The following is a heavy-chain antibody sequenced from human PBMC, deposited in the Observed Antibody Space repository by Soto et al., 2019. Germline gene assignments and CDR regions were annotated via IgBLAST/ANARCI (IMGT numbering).Heavy chain of an antibody. V-gene: IGHV4-34*01. CDR3: ARVLAARASRDFDY. J-gene: IGHJ4*02. CDR2: INPSGGT. CDR1: GGSFSTDY. Sequence: QVQLQQWGAGLLKPSETLSLTCAVYGGSFSTDYWSWIRQPPGKGLEWIGEINPSGGTNYNPSLKSPVTISVATSKNQFSLKLSSVTAADTAVYYCARVLAARASRDFDYWGQGTLVTVSS. D-gene: IGHD6-6*01.